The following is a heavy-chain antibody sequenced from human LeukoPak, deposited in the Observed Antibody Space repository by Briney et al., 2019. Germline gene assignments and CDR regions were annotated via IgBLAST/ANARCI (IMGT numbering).Heavy chain of an antibody. D-gene: IGHD2-2*01. V-gene: IGHV3-15*01. CDR3: TTGGQYQLLPYYFDY. J-gene: IGHJ4*02. Sequence: PGGSLRLSCAASGFTFSNAWMSWVRQAPGKGLEWVGRIKSKTDGGTTDYAAPVKGRFTISRDDSKHTLYLQMNSLKTEDTAVYYCTTGGQYQLLPYYFDYWGQGTLVTVSA. CDR1: GFTFSNAW. CDR2: IKSKTDGGTT.